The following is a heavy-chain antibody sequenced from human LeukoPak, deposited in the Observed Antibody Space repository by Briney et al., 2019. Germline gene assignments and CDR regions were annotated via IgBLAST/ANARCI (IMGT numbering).Heavy chain of an antibody. CDR1: GFTFSSYG. Sequence: GGSLRLSCAASGFTFSSYGMHWVRQAPGKGLEGVAVISYDGSNKYYADSVKGRFTISRDNSKNTLYLQMNSLRAEDTAVYYCAKDLGSYLDYWGQGTLVTVSS. J-gene: IGHJ4*02. D-gene: IGHD3-16*02. V-gene: IGHV3-30*18. CDR2: ISYDGSNK. CDR3: AKDLGSYLDY.